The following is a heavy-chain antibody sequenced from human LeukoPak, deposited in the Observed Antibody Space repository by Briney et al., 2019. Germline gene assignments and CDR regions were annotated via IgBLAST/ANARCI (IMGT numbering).Heavy chain of an antibody. Sequence: SETLSLTRTVSGGSISSYYWSWIRQPPGKGLEWIGYIYYSGSANYNPSLKSRVTISVDTSKNQFSLKLSSATAADTAVYYCARDLGAYYDSSGYYYRQRPDWYFDLWGRGTLVTVSS. CDR1: GGSISSYY. J-gene: IGHJ2*01. CDR3: ARDLGAYYDSSGYYYRQRPDWYFDL. CDR2: IYYSGSA. V-gene: IGHV4-59*12. D-gene: IGHD3-22*01.